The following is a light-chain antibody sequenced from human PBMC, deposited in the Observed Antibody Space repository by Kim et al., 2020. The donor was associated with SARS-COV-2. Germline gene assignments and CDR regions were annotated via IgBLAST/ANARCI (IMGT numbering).Light chain of an antibody. Sequence: EIVLTQSPGTLSLSPGERATLSCRASQSTYLAWYQQKPGQAPRLLMYGASTRATGIPDRFSGSGSGTDFTLTINRLEPEDFAVYYCQQYGSSPITFGQGTRLEIK. J-gene: IGKJ5*01. CDR2: GAS. CDR1: QSTY. V-gene: IGKV3-20*01. CDR3: QQYGSSPIT.